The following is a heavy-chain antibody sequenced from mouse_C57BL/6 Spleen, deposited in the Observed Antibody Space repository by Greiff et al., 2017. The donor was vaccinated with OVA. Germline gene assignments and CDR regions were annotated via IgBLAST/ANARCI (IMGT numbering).Heavy chain of an antibody. J-gene: IGHJ2*01. CDR3: ARDWDRGSFDD. CDR2: ISYDGSN. CDR1: GYSITSGYY. Sequence: VQLKESGPGLVKPSQSLSLTCSVTGYSITSGYYWNWIRQFPGNKLEWMGYISYDGSNNYNPSLKNRIPITRDTSKNQFFLKLNSVTTEDTATYYCARDWDRGSFDDWGQGTTLTVSS. V-gene: IGHV3-6*01. D-gene: IGHD4-1*01.